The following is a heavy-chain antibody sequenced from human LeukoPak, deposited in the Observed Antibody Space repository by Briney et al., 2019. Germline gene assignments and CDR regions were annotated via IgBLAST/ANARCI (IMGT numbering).Heavy chain of an antibody. V-gene: IGHV3-23*01. D-gene: IGHD4-17*01. CDR3: ATTVTTDYFDY. J-gene: IGHJ4*02. CDR1: GFTFNNYA. CDR2: ISGSGGST. Sequence: GGSLRLSCAASGFTFNNYAMSWVRQAPGKGLEWVSAISGSGGSTYYADSVKGRFTISRDNSKNTLYLQMNSLRAEDTAVYYCATTVTTDYFDYWGQGTLVTVSS.